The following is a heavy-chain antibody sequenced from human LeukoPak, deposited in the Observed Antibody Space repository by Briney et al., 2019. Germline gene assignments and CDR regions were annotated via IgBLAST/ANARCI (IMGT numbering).Heavy chain of an antibody. V-gene: IGHV1-2*06. Sequence: ASVMVSCKASGYTFTGYYMHWVRQAPGQGLEWMGRINPNNGATNYAQKLQGRVTITGDTSISTAYMELSSLRSDDTAVYYCTRETGSYHGNDYWGQGTLVTVSS. D-gene: IGHD1-26*01. J-gene: IGHJ4*02. CDR3: TRETGSYHGNDY. CDR2: INPNNGAT. CDR1: GYTFTGYY.